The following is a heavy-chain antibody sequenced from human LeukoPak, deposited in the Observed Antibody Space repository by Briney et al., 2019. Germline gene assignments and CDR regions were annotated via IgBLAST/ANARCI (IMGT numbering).Heavy chain of an antibody. V-gene: IGHV3-48*01. CDR3: ARDEGVRYDFWSGYYNPNSFDY. J-gene: IGHJ4*02. D-gene: IGHD3-3*01. CDR2: ISSGGDAT. CDR1: GFTFSIHN. Sequence: GGSLRLSCAASGFTFSIHNMDWVRQAPGKGLEWISYISSGGDATHYADSVKGRFTISRDNSKNTLYLQMNSLRAEDTAVYYCARDEGVRYDFWSGYYNPNSFDYWGQGTLVTVSS.